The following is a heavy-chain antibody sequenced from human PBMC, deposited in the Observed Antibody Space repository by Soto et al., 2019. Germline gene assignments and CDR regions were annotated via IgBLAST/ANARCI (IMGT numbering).Heavy chain of an antibody. CDR2: IIPIFGTA. J-gene: IGHJ4*02. V-gene: IGHV1-69*13. Sequence: GASVKVSCKASGGTFSSYSISWVRQAPGQGLEWMGGIIPIFGTANYAQKFQGRVTITADESTSTAYMELSSLRSEDTAVYYCARDRRDSSGYYYRFDYWGQGTLVTVSS. CDR1: GGTFSSYS. CDR3: ARDRRDSSGYYYRFDY. D-gene: IGHD3-22*01.